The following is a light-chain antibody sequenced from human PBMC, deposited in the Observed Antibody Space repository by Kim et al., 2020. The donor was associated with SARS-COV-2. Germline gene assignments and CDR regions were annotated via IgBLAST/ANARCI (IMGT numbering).Light chain of an antibody. CDR3: CSYAGSSWV. V-gene: IGLV2-23*02. J-gene: IGLJ3*02. CDR1: SSDVGSYNL. CDR2: EVS. Sequence: PGQSITTSCTGTSSDVGSYNLVSWYQQHPGKAPKLMIYEVSKRPSGVSNRFSGSKSGNTASLTISGLQAEDEADYYCCSYAGSSWVFGGGTQLTVL.